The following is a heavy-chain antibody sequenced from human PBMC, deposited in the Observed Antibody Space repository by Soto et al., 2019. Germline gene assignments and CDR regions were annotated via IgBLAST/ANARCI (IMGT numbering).Heavy chain of an antibody. D-gene: IGHD2-2*02. CDR1: GFTFSDYY. V-gene: IGHV3-11*06. CDR3: ARDRENGQYQLLYWAYYYYGMDV. J-gene: IGHJ6*02. Sequence: GGYLRLSCADSGFTFSDYYMSWIRQAPGKGLEWVSYISSSSSYTNYADSVKGRFTISRDNAKNSLYLQMNSLRAEDTAVYYCARDRENGQYQLLYWAYYYYGMDVWGQGTTVTVSS. CDR2: ISSSSSYT.